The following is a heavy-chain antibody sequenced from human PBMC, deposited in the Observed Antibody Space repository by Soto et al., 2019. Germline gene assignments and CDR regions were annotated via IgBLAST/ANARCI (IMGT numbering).Heavy chain of an antibody. CDR3: AREVRVPMVRGAPMWFDP. CDR2: IYYSGST. D-gene: IGHD3-10*01. Sequence: PSETLSLTCTVSGGSISSYYWSWIRQPPGKGLEWIGYIYYSGSTNYNPSLKSRVTISVDTSKNQFSLKLSSVTAADTAVYYCAREVRVPMVRGAPMWFDPWGQGTLVTVSS. J-gene: IGHJ5*02. V-gene: IGHV4-59*01. CDR1: GGSISSYY.